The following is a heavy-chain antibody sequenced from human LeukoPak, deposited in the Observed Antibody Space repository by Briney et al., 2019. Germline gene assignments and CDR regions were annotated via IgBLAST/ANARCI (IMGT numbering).Heavy chain of an antibody. Sequence: TGGSLRLSCSASGFTVSGTHMSWVRQAPGKGLEGVSAMYTGGTTYYADSVTGRFTVSRDTSRNTLFLHMNSLRAEDTAVYYCAKDEATSGGGLASWGQGTLVIVSS. D-gene: IGHD3-16*01. CDR3: AKDEATSGGGLAS. CDR2: MYTGGTT. CDR1: GFTVSGTH. V-gene: IGHV3-53*01. J-gene: IGHJ5*01.